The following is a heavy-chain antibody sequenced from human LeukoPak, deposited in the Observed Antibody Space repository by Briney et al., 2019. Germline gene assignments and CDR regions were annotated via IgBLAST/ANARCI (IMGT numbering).Heavy chain of an antibody. CDR3: ARSYYYGSGMLYY. CDR2: IYPGDSDT. CDR1: GYRFTSYW. J-gene: IGHJ4*02. Sequence: GEALKISCKGSGYRFTSYWIGWVRQMPGKGLEGMGIIYPGDSDTRYSPSFQGQVTISDDKSISTAYLQWSSLKASDTAMYYCARSYYYGSGMLYYWGQGTLVTVSS. V-gene: IGHV5-51*01. D-gene: IGHD3-10*01.